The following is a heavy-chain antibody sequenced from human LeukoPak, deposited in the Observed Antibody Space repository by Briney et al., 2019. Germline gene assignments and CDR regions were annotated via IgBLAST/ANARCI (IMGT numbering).Heavy chain of an antibody. J-gene: IGHJ4*02. D-gene: IGHD3-16*02. Sequence: GRSLRLSCAASGFTFSSYAMHWVRQAPGKGLEWVAVISYDGSNKYYADSVKGRFTISRDNSKNTLYLQMNSLRAEDTAVYYCARDPIMITFGGVIVTSYYFDYWGQGTLDTVSS. CDR2: ISYDGSNK. CDR1: GFTFSSYA. CDR3: ARDPIMITFGGVIVTSYYFDY. V-gene: IGHV3-30-3*01.